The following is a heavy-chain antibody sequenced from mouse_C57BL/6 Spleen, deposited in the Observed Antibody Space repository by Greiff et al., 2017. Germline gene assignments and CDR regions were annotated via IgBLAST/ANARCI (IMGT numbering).Heavy chain of an antibody. D-gene: IGHD1-1*01. CDR1: GYTFTDYY. J-gene: IGHJ1*03. CDR2: INPYNGGT. CDR3: ARGGITTVVEGYFDV. Sequence: VQLQQSGPVLVKPGASVKMSCKASGYTFTDYYMNWVKQSHGKSLEWIGVINPYNGGTSYNQKFKGKATLTVDKSSSTAYMELNSLTSEDSAVYYCARGGITTVVEGYFDVWGTGTTVTVSS. V-gene: IGHV1-19*01.